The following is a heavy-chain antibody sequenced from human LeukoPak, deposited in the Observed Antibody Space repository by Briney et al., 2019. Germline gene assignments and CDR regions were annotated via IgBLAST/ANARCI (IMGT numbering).Heavy chain of an antibody. CDR2: INYSGST. Sequence: PSETLSLTCAVSVGSIFGYNWSWMRQPPGKGGEWRGYINYSGSTNYNPSLKSRVTISVDTSKNQFSLKLNSVTAADTAVYYCARGYDYDERKSDAFDIWGQGTMVTVSS. J-gene: IGHJ3*02. CDR1: VGSIFGYN. CDR3: ARGYDYDERKSDAFDI. D-gene: IGHD3-22*01. V-gene: IGHV4-59*01.